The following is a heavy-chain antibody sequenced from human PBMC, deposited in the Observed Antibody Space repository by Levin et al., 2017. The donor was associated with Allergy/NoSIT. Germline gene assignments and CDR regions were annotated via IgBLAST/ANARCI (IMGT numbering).Heavy chain of an antibody. CDR1: GGSISSSSYY. D-gene: IGHD6-19*01. CDR3: ATTHPNIAVAGSYYGMDV. V-gene: IGHV4-39*07. CDR2: IYYSGST. Sequence: AGGSLRLSCTVSGGSISSSSYYWGWIRQPPGKGLEWIGSIYYSGSTYYNPSLKSRVTISVDTSKNQFSLKLSSVTAADTAVYYCATTHPNIAVAGSYYGMDVWGQGTTVTVSS. J-gene: IGHJ6*02.